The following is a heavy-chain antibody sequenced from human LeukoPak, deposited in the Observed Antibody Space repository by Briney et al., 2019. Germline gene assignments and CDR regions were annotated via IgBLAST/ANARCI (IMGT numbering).Heavy chain of an antibody. J-gene: IGHJ4*02. V-gene: IGHV4-30-2*01. CDR1: GGAISSGGYS. Sequence: SGTLSLTCAVSGGAISSGGYSWCWIRQPPGKGLEWIGYIYHSGSTYYNPSLKSRVTISLDRSKNQFALKLSSATAADTAVYYCARAGGASYYFDYWGQGTLVTASS. CDR3: ARAGGASYYFDY. D-gene: IGHD2-21*01. CDR2: IYHSGST.